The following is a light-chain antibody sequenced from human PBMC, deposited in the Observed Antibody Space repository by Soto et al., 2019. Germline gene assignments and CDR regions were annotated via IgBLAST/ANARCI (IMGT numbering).Light chain of an antibody. J-gene: IGKJ2*01. V-gene: IGKV3-11*01. Sequence: IVLPQSPATLSLSPGERATLSCRASQSVGSYLAWYQQKTGQAPRLLIHDASNRATGIPVRFSGSGSGTDFSLTIGSLEPEDFALYYCPQRSDWPPVYSFGQGTKLEIK. CDR2: DAS. CDR3: PQRSDWPPVYS. CDR1: QSVGSY.